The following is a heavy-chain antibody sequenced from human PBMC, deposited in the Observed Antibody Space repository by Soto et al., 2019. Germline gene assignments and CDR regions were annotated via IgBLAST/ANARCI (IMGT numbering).Heavy chain of an antibody. CDR1: GGTFSRYT. CDR2: IIPIVDIP. D-gene: IGHD2-15*01. CDR3: ASHFTGVLVLGTSPPGGDNYGWDV. V-gene: IGHV1-69*02. J-gene: IGHJ6*02. Sequence: QVQLVQSGAEVKKPGSSVKVSCKASGGTFSRYTFTWVRQAPGQGLEWMGRIIPIVDIPNYAQNFQGRVTITADKSTSTAYMELSSLTSDDTAVYYCASHFTGVLVLGTSPPGGDNYGWDVWGQGTTVSDS.